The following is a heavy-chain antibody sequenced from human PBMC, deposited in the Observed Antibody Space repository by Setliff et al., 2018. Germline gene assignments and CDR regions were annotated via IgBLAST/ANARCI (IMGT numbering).Heavy chain of an antibody. Sequence: GASVKVSCKASGGTFSSYAISWVRQAPGQGLEWMGGTIPIFGTANYAQKFQGRVTITADESTSTAYMELSSLRSEDTAVYYCAREGNAAAGPRYYYYYYMDVWGKGTTVTVSS. CDR3: AREGNAAAGPRYYYYYYMDV. CDR1: GGTFSSYA. CDR2: TIPIFGTA. J-gene: IGHJ6*03. D-gene: IGHD6-13*01. V-gene: IGHV1-69*13.